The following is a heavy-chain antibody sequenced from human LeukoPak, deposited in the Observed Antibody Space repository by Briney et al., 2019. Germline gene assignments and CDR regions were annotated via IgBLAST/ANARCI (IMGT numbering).Heavy chain of an antibody. D-gene: IGHD1/OR15-1a*01. J-gene: IGHJ5*02. CDR2: IDSRGNYI. CDR3: VRIPNNAGFPNWLDP. V-gene: IGHV3-21*01. CDR1: GFTFSYST. Sequence: PGGSLRLSCAASGFTFSYSTMNWVRRAPGRGLEWVSSIDSRGNYIHYGDSVKGRFTISRDNAKNSLYLQMDSLRAEDTAMYYCVRIPNNAGFPNWLDPWGQGTLVTASS.